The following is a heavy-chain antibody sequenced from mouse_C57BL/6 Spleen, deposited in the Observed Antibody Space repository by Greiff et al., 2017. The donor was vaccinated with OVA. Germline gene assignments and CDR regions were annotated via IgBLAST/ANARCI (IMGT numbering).Heavy chain of an antibody. CDR2: ISSGGSYT. CDR3: ARHEGYGSSYVFDY. Sequence: DVKLQESGGDLVKPGGSLKLSCAASGFTFSSYGMSWVRQTPDKRLEWVATISSGGSYTYYPDSVKGRFTISRDNAKNTLYLQMSSLKSEDTAMYYCARHEGYGSSYVFDYWGQGTTLTVSS. CDR1: GFTFSSYG. D-gene: IGHD1-1*01. J-gene: IGHJ2*01. V-gene: IGHV5-6*02.